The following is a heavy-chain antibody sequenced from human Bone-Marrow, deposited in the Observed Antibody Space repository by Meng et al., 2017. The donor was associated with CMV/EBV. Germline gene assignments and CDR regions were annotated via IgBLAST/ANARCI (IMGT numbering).Heavy chain of an antibody. Sequence: KATGYNFIGDEVHWVRQAAGQGLEWMRWINHNSGDTNYAQKFQGRVTMTRDTSISTAYMELSRLRSDDTAVYYCARDHPDCSSTNCYTWGLGTLVTVSS. J-gene: IGHJ5*02. D-gene: IGHD2-2*01. CDR3: ARDHPDCSSTNCYT. CDR1: GYNFIGDE. V-gene: IGHV1-2*02. CDR2: INHNSGDT.